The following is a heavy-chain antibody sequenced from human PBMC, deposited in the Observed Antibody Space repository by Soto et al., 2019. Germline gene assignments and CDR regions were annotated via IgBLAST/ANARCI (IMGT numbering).Heavy chain of an antibody. CDR3: AREACLGRSCHAEEYYYYYYGMDV. V-gene: IGHV1-18*01. CDR1: GYTFTSYG. J-gene: IGHJ6*02. CDR2: ISAYNGNT. D-gene: IGHD2-15*01. Sequence: EASVKVSCKASGYTFTSYGISWVRQAPGQGLEWMGWISAYNGNTNYAQKLQGRVTMTTDTSTSTAYMELRSLRSDDTAVYYCAREACLGRSCHAEEYYYYYYGMDVWGQGTTVTVSS.